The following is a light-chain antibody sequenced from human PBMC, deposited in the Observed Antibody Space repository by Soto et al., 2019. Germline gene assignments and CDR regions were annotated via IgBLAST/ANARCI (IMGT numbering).Light chain of an antibody. J-gene: IGKJ2*01. Sequence: DIVMTQSPDSLAVSLGERATINCKSRQRVLQRSNNRNYLAWVQQKPGQPPRLLIYWASTLESGVPDRCSGSGSGTDFTLTISSLQAEDVAVYYCQHFYSAPPSFGQGTKLEIK. V-gene: IGKV4-1*01. CDR1: QRVLQRSNNRNY. CDR3: QHFYSAPPS. CDR2: WAS.